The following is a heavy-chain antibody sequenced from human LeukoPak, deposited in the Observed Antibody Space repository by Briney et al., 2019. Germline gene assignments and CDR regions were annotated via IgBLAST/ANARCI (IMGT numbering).Heavy chain of an antibody. Sequence: GESLKISCKGSGYSFTSYWIGWVRQMPGKGLEWMGIIYPGDSDTRYSPSFQGQVTISADKSISTAYLQWSSLKASDTAMYYCARAGYSSGWPPEVDDYWGQGTLVTVSS. J-gene: IGHJ4*02. CDR1: GYSFTSYW. CDR3: ARAGYSSGWPPEVDDY. V-gene: IGHV5-51*01. D-gene: IGHD6-19*01. CDR2: IYPGDSDT.